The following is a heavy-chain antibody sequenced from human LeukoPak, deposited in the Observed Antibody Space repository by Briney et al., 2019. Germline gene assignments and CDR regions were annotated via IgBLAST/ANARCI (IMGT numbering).Heavy chain of an antibody. CDR1: GFTVSHDY. J-gene: IGHJ1*01. V-gene: IGHV3-53*01. D-gene: IGHD2-15*01. Sequence: PGGSLRLSCAASGFTVSHDYMTWVRQAPGKGLEWVSIIYSGGSTYYADSVKGRFTISRDNSKNTLYLQMNSLRAEDTAVYYCGILPGSGHWGQGTLVTVSS. CDR3: GILPGSGH. CDR2: IYSGGST.